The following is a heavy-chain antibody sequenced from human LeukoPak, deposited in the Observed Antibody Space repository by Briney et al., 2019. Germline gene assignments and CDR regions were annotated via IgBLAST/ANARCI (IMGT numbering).Heavy chain of an antibody. CDR1: GFTFSSYT. J-gene: IGHJ4*02. D-gene: IGHD3-9*01. CDR3: VIVLGYFDPSGCEY. CDR2: ITNNRGNT. V-gene: IGHV3-64D*06. Sequence: GGSLRLSCSASGFTFSSYTIHWVRQAPGKGLEFVSAITNNRGNTYYADSVKGRFTISRENSKNTVYLQMSSLRAEDTAVYYCVIVLGYFDPSGCEYWGQGTLVTVSS.